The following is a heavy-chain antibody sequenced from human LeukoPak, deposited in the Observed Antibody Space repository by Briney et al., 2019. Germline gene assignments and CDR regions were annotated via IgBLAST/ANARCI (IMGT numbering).Heavy chain of an antibody. V-gene: IGHV4-59*01. CDR1: GGSISSYY. Sequence: SETVSLTCTVSGGSISSYYWSWIRQPPGKGLEWIGYIYYSGSTNYNPSLKSRVTISVDTSKNQFSLKLSSVTAADTAVYYCARGRSGPLSAFDYWGQGTLVTVSS. J-gene: IGHJ4*02. CDR2: IYYSGST. CDR3: ARGRSGPLSAFDY. D-gene: IGHD2-15*01.